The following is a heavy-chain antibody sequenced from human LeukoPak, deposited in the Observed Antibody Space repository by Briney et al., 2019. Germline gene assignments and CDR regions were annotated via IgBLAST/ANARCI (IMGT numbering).Heavy chain of an antibody. V-gene: IGHV1-2*02. CDR1: GYTFTGYY. CDR3: ARDLRYFDWSLDY. CDR2: INPNSGGT. D-gene: IGHD3-9*01. Sequence: GASVKVSCKASGYTFTGYYMHWVRQAPGQGLEWMGWINPNSGGTNCAQKFQGRVTMTRDTSISTSYMELSRLRSDDTAVYYCARDLRYFDWSLDYWGQGTLVTVSS. J-gene: IGHJ4*02.